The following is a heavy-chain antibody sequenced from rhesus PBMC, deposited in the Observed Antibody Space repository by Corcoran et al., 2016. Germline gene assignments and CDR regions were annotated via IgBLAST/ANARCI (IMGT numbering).Heavy chain of an antibody. V-gene: IGHV1-111*02. CDR2: VDPDDGEV. Sequence: EVQLMQSGAEVKKPGASVKISCKASGYTFTDYYLHWVRQAPGKGLEWIGRVDPDDGEVVHAQKFQDRITMTADTSTDTAYMELSSLSSEDTAVYYCAIGIIVGRDYWGQGVLVTVSS. D-gene: IGHD6-13*01. CDR1: GYTFTDYY. CDR3: AIGIIVGRDY. J-gene: IGHJ4*01.